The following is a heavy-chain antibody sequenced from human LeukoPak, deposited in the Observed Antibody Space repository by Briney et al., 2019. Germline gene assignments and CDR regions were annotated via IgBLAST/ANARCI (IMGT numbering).Heavy chain of an antibody. D-gene: IGHD3-22*01. CDR1: GFTFSSYG. CDR3: AKEAGDYYDNSGYYYRFYFDY. V-gene: IGHV3-30*18. CDR2: VSSDGSNK. J-gene: IGHJ4*02. Sequence: GGTLRLSCAASGFTFSSYGMHWVRQAPGKGLEWVAIVSSDGSNKYYADSVKGRLTISRDNSKNTLYLQMNSLRAEDAAVYYCAKEAGDYYDNSGYYYRFYFDYWGQGTLVTVSS.